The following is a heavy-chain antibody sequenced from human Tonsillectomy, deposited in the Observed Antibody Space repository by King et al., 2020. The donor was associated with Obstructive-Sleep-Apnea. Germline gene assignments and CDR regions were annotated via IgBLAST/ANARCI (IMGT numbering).Heavy chain of an antibody. V-gene: IGHV4-39*07. D-gene: IGHD3-22*01. CDR3: ARSGVENYYDSSGYGP. J-gene: IGHJ5*02. CDR2: IYYSGST. CDR1: GGSISSSSYY. Sequence: QLQESGPGLVKPSETLSLTCTVSGGSISSSSYYWGWIRQPPGKGLEWVGSIYYSGSTYYNPSLKSRVTISVDTSKNQFSLKLSSVTAADTAVYYCARSGVENYYDSSGYGPWGQGTLVTVSS.